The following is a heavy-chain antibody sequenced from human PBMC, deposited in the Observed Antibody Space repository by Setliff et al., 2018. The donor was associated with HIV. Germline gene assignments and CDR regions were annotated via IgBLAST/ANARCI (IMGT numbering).Heavy chain of an antibody. Sequence: PGGSLRLSCAASGFTFSSYAMHWVRQAPGKGLEWVAIIWYDGSNQYYADSVKGRFTISRDNTKNTLYLQMNSLRAEDTAAYFCARSQPMAQGVTPFDYWGQGVLVTVSS. CDR2: IWYDGSNQ. J-gene: IGHJ4*02. V-gene: IGHV3-30*04. CDR1: GFTFSSYA. D-gene: IGHD3-10*01. CDR3: ARSQPMAQGVTPFDY.